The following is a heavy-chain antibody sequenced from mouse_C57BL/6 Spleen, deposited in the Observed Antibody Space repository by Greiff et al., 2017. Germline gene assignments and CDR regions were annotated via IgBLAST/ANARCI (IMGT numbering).Heavy chain of an antibody. D-gene: IGHD2-13*01. CDR3: AGDPAGFAD. Sequence: VQLLQPGAELVKPGASVTLSCKASGYTFTSYWLHWVKQRPGQGLEWIGMFHPNSGSTNYNEKFKNKATLTVDKSSSPAYLQLSSLASEDSAVYDCAGDPAGFADWGKGTLVTVSA. CDR1: GYTFTSYW. J-gene: IGHJ3*01. CDR2: FHPNSGST. V-gene: IGHV1-64*01.